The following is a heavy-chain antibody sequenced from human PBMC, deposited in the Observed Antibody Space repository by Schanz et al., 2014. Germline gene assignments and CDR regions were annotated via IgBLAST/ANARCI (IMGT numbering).Heavy chain of an antibody. CDR1: GYTFSSHG. CDR2: ISVYTGNT. Sequence: QVQVVQSGAELKKPGASVKVSCKASGYTFSSHGIHWLRQAPGQSLEWVGWISVYTGNTKYGQKVQGRVTMTADTSTNTAYMELRSLRSDDTAVYYCAKAEYDILTDSYSRLDPWGQGTLVTISS. CDR3: AKAEYDILTDSYSRLDP. D-gene: IGHD3-9*01. J-gene: IGHJ5*02. V-gene: IGHV1-3*01.